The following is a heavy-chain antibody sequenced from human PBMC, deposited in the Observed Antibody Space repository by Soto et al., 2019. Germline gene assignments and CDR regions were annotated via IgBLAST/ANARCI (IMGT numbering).Heavy chain of an antibody. J-gene: IGHJ5*02. CDR1: GLSITDSVMG. V-gene: IGHV2-26*01. D-gene: IGHD6-19*01. CDR2: IDSSVEK. CDR3: ARRHLAVAVSPWFDP. Sequence: QVTLKESGPVLVKPTETLTLRCTVSGLSITDSVMGVSWIRQPPGQPLEWLAHIDSSVEKSYRTFLKSRLAICTDTSKSQIVLTMTNMDPADTATYYCARRHLAVAVSPWFDPWGQGIPVTVSA.